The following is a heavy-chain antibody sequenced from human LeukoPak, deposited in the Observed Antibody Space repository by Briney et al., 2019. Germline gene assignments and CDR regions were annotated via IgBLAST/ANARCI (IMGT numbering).Heavy chain of an antibody. J-gene: IGHJ4*02. CDR3: AKGPQLAARYYFDY. CDR2: ISWNSGSI. D-gene: IGHD6-13*01. Sequence: PGGSLRLSCAASGFTFDDYAMHWVRQAPGKGLEWVSGISWNSGSIGYADSVKGRFTISRDDAKNSLYLQMNSLRAEDTALYYCAKGPQLAARYYFDYWGQGTLVTVSS. CDR1: GFTFDDYA. V-gene: IGHV3-9*01.